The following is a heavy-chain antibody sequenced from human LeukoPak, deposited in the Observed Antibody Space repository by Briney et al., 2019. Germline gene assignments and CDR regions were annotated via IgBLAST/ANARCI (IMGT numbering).Heavy chain of an antibody. V-gene: IGHV4-39*07. D-gene: IGHD3-10*01. J-gene: IGHJ4*02. Sequence: NSSETLSLTCTVSGGSISSSSYYWGWIRQPPGKGLEWIGSIYYSGSTYYNPSLKSRVTISVDTSKNQFSLKLSSVTAADTAVYYCARNMDYYGSGRDWGQGTLVTVSS. CDR3: ARNMDYYGSGRD. CDR1: GGSISSSSYY. CDR2: IYYSGST.